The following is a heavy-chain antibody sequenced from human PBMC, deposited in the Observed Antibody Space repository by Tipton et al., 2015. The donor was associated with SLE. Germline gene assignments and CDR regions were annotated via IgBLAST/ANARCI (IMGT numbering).Heavy chain of an antibody. D-gene: IGHD6-19*01. V-gene: IGHV4-39*07. CDR3: ARGRIAVAGNHFDY. CDR2: IYYTANT. CDR1: GGSISGSVYY. J-gene: IGHJ4*02. Sequence: LRLSCTVSGGSISGSVYYWGWIRQPPGKGLEWIGTIYYTANTYYNPSLKSRVTISVDTSKNQFSLNLNSVTAADTAVYYCARGRIAVAGNHFDYWGQGTLVTVSS.